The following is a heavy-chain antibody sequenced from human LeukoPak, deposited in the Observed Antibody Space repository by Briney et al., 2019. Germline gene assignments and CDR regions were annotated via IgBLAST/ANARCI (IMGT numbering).Heavy chain of an antibody. CDR3: ARGEQWLAPVDY. J-gene: IGHJ4*02. CDR2: ISGYNGNT. D-gene: IGHD6-19*01. V-gene: IGHV1-18*01. Sequence: ASVKVSCKASGDTFTTYGITWVRQAPGQGLEWMGWISGYNGNTEYTQKFQGRVAITRDTSASTAYMELSSLRSEDTAVYYCARGEQWLAPVDYWGQGTLVTVSS. CDR1: GDTFTTYG.